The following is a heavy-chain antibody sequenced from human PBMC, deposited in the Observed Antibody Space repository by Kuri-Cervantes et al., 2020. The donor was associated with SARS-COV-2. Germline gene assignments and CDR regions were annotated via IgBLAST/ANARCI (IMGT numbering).Heavy chain of an antibody. Sequence: ASVKVSCKASGYTFTSYDINWVRQATGQGLEWMGWMNPNSGNTGYAQKFQGRVTITRNTSISTAYMELSSLGSEDTAVYYCARVEEGMTTVVTSIYYYYYMDVWGKGTTVTVSS. CDR3: ARVEEGMTTVVTSIYYYYYMDV. CDR1: GYTFTSYD. D-gene: IGHD4-23*01. CDR2: MNPNSGNT. J-gene: IGHJ6*03. V-gene: IGHV1-8*03.